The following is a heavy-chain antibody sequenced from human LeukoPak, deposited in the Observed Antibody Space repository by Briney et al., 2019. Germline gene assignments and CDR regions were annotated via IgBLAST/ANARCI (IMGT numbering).Heavy chain of an antibody. Sequence: QPGGSLRLSCTVSGFTFRDYGMGWVRQAPGKGLEWVGFIRSKEYGGTRESDASVEGRFTVSRDDSQGIAYLQMNSLKIEDTAVYYCGRGSTVRGAKYYFDYWGQGTLVTVSS. D-gene: IGHD3-10*01. CDR1: GFTFRDYG. CDR2: IRSKEYGGTR. V-gene: IGHV3-49*04. CDR3: GRGSTVRGAKYYFDY. J-gene: IGHJ4*02.